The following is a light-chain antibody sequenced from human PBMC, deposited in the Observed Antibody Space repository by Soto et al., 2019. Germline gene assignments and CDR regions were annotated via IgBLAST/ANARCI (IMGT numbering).Light chain of an antibody. V-gene: IGLV1-40*01. CDR2: VYS. J-gene: IGLJ3*02. Sequence: QSVLTQPPSVSGAPGQGVTISCTGSNSNIGAGYDVHWYQQLPGTAPKLLMYVYSNRPSGVPDRISGSSSATSASLAITGLQAEDEADYYCQSYDNILRAWVFGGGTQLTVL. CDR1: NSNIGAGYD. CDR3: QSYDNILRAWV.